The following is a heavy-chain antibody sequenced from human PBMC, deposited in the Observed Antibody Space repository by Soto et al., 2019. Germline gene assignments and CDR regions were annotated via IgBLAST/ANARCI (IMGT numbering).Heavy chain of an antibody. CDR2: MDHTGNS. CDR3: ARESSIGSYYFDY. J-gene: IGHJ4*02. V-gene: IGHV4-31*03. Sequence: QVQLQESGPRLVKPSQTLSLTCSVSGGSISSGDYSWNWIRHNPGKGLEWIGYMDHTGNSYYNPSLKNRITMSVDTSENASSLKLRSVTAADTAVYYCARESSIGSYYFDYWGQGTLVTVSS. D-gene: IGHD3-22*01. CDR1: GGSISSGDYS.